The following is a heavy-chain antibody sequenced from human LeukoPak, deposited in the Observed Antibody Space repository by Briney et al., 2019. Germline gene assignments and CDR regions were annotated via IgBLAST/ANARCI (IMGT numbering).Heavy chain of an antibody. J-gene: IGHJ5*02. V-gene: IGHV4-30-2*01. CDR3: ARSTYYDFWSGYGPGGWFDP. CDR1: GGSISSGSYS. Sequence: SQTLSLTCAVSGGSISSGSYSWSWIRQPPGKGLEWIGYIYHSGSTYYNPSLKSRVTISVDRSKNQFSLKLSSVTAADTAVYYCARSTYYDFWSGYGPGGWFDPWGQGTLVTVSS. CDR2: IYHSGST. D-gene: IGHD3-3*01.